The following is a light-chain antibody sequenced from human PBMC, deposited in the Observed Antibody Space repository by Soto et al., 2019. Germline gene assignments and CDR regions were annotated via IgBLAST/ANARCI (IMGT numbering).Light chain of an antibody. J-gene: IGKJ1*01. CDR1: QDISNF. CDR3: EQYSSWLWT. CDR2: DAS. Sequence: EIVLAQSPATLSLSPGERATLSCRASQDISNFLAGYQQRPGQAPRLLIYDASNRATGIPARFSGSGSGTDFTLTIGGRGLEDFAIYYCEQYSSWLWTFGEGTKVGIK. V-gene: IGKV3-11*01.